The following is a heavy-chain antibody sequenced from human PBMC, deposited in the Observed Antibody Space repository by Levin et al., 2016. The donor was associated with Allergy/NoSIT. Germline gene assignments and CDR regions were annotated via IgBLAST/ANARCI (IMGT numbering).Heavy chain of an antibody. D-gene: IGHD3-16*01. V-gene: IGHV1-69*13. J-gene: IGHJ4*02. CDR1: GGTFDSHA. CDR3: ARCMADADYGLDY. Sequence: SVKVSCKASGGTFDSHAISWVRQAPGQGLEWMGGVIPILGTTNYAQKFQGRVTISADDSTSTAYMELRSLKYDDTAVYFCARCMADADYGLDYWGQGTQVTVSS. CDR2: VIPILGTT.